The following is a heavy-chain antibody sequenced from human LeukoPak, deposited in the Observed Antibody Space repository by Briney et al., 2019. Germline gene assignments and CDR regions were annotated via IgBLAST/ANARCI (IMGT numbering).Heavy chain of an antibody. D-gene: IGHD5-12*01. J-gene: IGHJ4*02. CDR3: ARGLRDY. CDR1: GGSFSGYY. Sequence: PSETLSLTCAVYGGSFSGYYWSWIRQPPGKGLEWIGEINHSGSTNYNPSLKRRVTISVDTSKNQFSLKLSSVTAADTAVYYCARGLRDYWGQGTLVTVSS. CDR2: INHSGST. V-gene: IGHV4-34*01.